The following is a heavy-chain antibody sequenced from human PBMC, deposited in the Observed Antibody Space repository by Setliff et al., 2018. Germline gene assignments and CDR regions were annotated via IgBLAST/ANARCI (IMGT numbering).Heavy chain of an antibody. J-gene: IGHJ4*02. Sequence: GGSLRLSCVVSGFTFNDHAMTWVRQTPGKGLEWVSLISDRDDKSYYADFVQGRFTISRDKSNNTVYLQMHSLRAEDTAIYYCAKMVGGSRSSGSCYFDYWGQGTLVTVSS. V-gene: IGHV3-23*01. CDR1: GFTFNDHA. D-gene: IGHD2-15*01. CDR3: AKMVGGSRSSGSCYFDY. CDR2: ISDRDDKS.